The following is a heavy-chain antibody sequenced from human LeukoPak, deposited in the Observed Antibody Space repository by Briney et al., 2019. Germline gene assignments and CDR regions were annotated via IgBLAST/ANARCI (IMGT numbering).Heavy chain of an antibody. V-gene: IGHV4-34*01. CDR1: GGSFSGYY. CDR3: ARGLRVGTILPFDY. Sequence: SETLSLTCAVYGGSFSGYYWSWIRQPPGKGLEWIGEINHSGSTNYNPSLKSRVTISVDTSKNQFSLKLSSVTAADTAVYYCARGLRVGTILPFDYWGQGTLVTVSS. D-gene: IGHD5-12*01. J-gene: IGHJ4*02. CDR2: INHSGST.